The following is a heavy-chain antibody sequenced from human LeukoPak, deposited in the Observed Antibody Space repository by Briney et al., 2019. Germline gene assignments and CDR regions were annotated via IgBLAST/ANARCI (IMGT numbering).Heavy chain of an antibody. CDR1: GGSFSSGSYY. J-gene: IGHJ6*02. D-gene: IGHD1-20*01. CDR3: ARDQPASNSNYYYYYGMDV. Sequence: SQTLSLTCTVSGGSFSSGSYYWSGIRRPAGKGLEWIGRIYTSGSTNYNPSLKSRVTISVDTSKNQFSLKLSSVTAADTAVYYCARDQPASNSNYYYYYGMDVWGQGTTVTVSS. CDR2: IYTSGST. V-gene: IGHV4-61*02.